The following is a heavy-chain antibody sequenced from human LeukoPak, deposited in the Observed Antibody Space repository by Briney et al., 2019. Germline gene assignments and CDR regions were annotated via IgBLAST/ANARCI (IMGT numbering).Heavy chain of an antibody. D-gene: IGHD2-21*02. CDR3: ANTLHTYCDGDCLGY. CDR1: GFTFSSYW. J-gene: IGHJ4*02. CDR2: INSDGSST. V-gene: IGHV3-74*01. Sequence: PGGSLRLSCAASGFTFSSYWMHWVRQAPGKGLVWVSRINSDGSSTSYADSVKGRFTISRDNAKNTLYLQMNSLRAEDTAVYYCANTLHTYCDGDCLGYWGQGTLVTVSS.